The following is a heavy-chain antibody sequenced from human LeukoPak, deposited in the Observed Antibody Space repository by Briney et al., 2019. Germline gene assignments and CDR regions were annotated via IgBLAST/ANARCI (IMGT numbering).Heavy chain of an antibody. CDR3: ARPSTSGSGTYSFDY. V-gene: IGHV4-39*01. Sequence: SETLSLTCTVSGGSIGSSGYYWGWIRQSPGKGLEWFGSIYKSGSTYYNPSLKSRVTISVDTSKNQFSLKLTSVTAADTAVYYCARPSTSGSGTYSFDYWGQGTLVTVSS. D-gene: IGHD3-10*01. CDR1: GGSIGSSGYY. CDR2: IYKSGST. J-gene: IGHJ4*02.